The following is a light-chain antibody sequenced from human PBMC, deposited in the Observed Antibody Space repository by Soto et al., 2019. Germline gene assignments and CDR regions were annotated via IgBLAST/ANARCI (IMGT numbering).Light chain of an antibody. CDR3: SSYTSRSTLV. CDR2: EGS. CDR1: SSDVGAYNY. V-gene: IGLV2-14*01. J-gene: IGLJ2*01. Sequence: QSVLTQPASVSGSPGQSITISCTGTSSDVGAYNYVSWYQQHSGKAPKLMIFEGSNRPSGVSNRFSGSKSGNTASLTISGLQAEDEADYYCSSYTSRSTLVFGGGTQLTVL.